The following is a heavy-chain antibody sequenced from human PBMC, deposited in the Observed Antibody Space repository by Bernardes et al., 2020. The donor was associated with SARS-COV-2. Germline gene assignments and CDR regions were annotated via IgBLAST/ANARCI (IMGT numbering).Heavy chain of an antibody. D-gene: IGHD4-17*01. CDR1: GESFTTYY. CDR2: INHSGST. CDR3: ARVKTTVTPRLGWFDP. Sequence: SETLSLTCAVDGESFTTYYWTWIRQPPGKGLEWIGEINHSGSTNYNPSLKSRVTISVDTSKNEFSLKVNSVTAADTAVYYCARVKTTVTPRLGWFDPWGQGTLVTVSS. V-gene: IGHV4-34*01. J-gene: IGHJ5*02.